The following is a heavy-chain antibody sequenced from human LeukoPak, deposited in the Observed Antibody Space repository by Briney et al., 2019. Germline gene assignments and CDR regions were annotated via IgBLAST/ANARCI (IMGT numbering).Heavy chain of an antibody. Sequence: SGTLSLTCGVSGGSISGTNWGSWVRQPPGQGLEWIGEISLAGQTNYNPSLNGRVTMSLDKSSNQLSLNLTSVTAADTAVYYCARGGLGGITAYSNYLFDYWGQGTLVTVSS. CDR3: ARGGLGGITAYSNYLFDY. J-gene: IGHJ4*02. CDR2: ISLAGQT. D-gene: IGHD4-11*01. V-gene: IGHV4-4*02. CDR1: GGSISGTNW.